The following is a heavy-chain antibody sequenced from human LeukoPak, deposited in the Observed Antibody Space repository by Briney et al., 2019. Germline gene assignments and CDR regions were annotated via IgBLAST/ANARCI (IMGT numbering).Heavy chain of an antibody. CDR1: GFTFSSYE. D-gene: IGHD3-10*02. CDR3: AELGITMIGGV. Sequence: GGSLRLSCAASGFTFSSYEMNWLRQAPGKGLEWISYINSSGSTIYYADSVKGRFTISRDNAKNSLYLQMNSLRAEDTAVYYCAELGITMIGGVWGKGTTVTISS. V-gene: IGHV3-48*03. CDR2: INSSGSTI. J-gene: IGHJ6*04.